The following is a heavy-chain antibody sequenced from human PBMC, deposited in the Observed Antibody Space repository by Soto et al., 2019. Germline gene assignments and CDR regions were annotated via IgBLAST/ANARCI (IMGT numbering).Heavy chain of an antibody. CDR1: GDTVSSNSAT. J-gene: IGHJ4*02. Sequence: SQTLSLTCAISGDTVSSNSATWNLIRQSPSRGLEWLGRTYYRSKWYNDYAVSVKSRITINPDTSKNQFSLQLNSVTPEDTAVYYCARYYYDSSGYLDYWGQGTLVTVSS. CDR3: ARYYYDSSGYLDY. D-gene: IGHD3-22*01. V-gene: IGHV6-1*01. CDR2: TYYRSKWYN.